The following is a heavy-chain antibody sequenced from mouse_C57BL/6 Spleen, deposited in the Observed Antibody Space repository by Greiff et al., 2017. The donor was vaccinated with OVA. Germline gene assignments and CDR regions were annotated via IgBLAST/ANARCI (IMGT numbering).Heavy chain of an antibody. Sequence: EVNLVESGGGLVKPGGSLKLSCAASGFTFSDYGMHWVRQAPEKGLEWVAYISSGSSTIYYADTVKGRFTISRDNAKNTLFLQMTSLRSEDTAMYYCARGLLLVMDYWGQGTSVTVSS. CDR1: GFTFSDYG. CDR3: ARGLLLVMDY. D-gene: IGHD2-10*01. CDR2: ISSGSSTI. V-gene: IGHV5-17*01. J-gene: IGHJ4*01.